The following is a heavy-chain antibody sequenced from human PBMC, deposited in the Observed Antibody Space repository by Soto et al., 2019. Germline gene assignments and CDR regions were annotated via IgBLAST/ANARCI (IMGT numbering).Heavy chain of an antibody. V-gene: IGHV4-59*01. CDR2: IYYSGST. CDR1: GGSISSYY. J-gene: IGHJ6*03. Sequence: KQSQTLSLTCTVSGGSISSYYWSWIRQPPGKGLEWIGYIYYSGSTNYNPSLKSRVTISVDTSKNQFSLKLSSVTAADTAVYYCARGKMVRGPVAYYYYYYYMDVWGKGTTVTVSS. D-gene: IGHD3-10*01. CDR3: ARGKMVRGPVAYYYYYYYMDV.